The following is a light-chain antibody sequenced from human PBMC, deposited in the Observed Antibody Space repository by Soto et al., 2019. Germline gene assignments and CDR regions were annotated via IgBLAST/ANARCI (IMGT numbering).Light chain of an antibody. J-gene: IGLJ1*01. Sequence: QSVLTRPPSVSAAPGQKVTISCSGSNSNIGNNYVSWYQQLPGTAPKLLIYDINNRPSGIPDRFSGPKSGTSATLGITGLQTGDEADYYCGTWDSSLSAYVFGTGTKVTVL. CDR2: DIN. CDR3: GTWDSSLSAYV. V-gene: IGLV1-51*01. CDR1: NSNIGNNY.